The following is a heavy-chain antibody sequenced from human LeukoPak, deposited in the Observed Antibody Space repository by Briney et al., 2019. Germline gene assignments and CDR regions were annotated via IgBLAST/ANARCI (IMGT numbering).Heavy chain of an antibody. CDR2: ISSSGSTI. J-gene: IGHJ4*02. CDR3: ARIGYCSGGSCYSLGLFDY. CDR1: GFTFSSYE. V-gene: IGHV3-48*03. D-gene: IGHD2-15*01. Sequence: GGSLRLSSAASGFTFSSYEMNWVRQAPGKGLEWVSYISSSGSTIYYADSVKGRFTISRDNSKNSLYLQMNSLRAEDTAVYYCARIGYCSGGSCYSLGLFDYWGQGTLVTISS.